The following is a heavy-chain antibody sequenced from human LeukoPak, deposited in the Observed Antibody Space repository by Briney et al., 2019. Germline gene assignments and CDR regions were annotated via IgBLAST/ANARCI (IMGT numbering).Heavy chain of an antibody. Sequence: GASVKVSCKASGYTFTSYGISWVRQAPGQGLEWMGWISAYNGNTNYAQKLQGRVTMTTDTSTSTAYMELRSLRSDDTAVYYCAREGSGEGWELLEYYFDYWGQGTLVTVSS. J-gene: IGHJ4*02. V-gene: IGHV1-18*01. CDR3: AREGSGEGWELLEYYFDY. CDR2: ISAYNGNT. D-gene: IGHD1-26*01. CDR1: GYTFTSYG.